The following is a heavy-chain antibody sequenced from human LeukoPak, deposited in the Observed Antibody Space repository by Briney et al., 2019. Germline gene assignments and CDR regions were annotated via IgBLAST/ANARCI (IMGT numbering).Heavy chain of an antibody. J-gene: IGHJ4*02. CDR2: IKQDGSDK. Sequence: GGSLRLSCAASRFTFSSYWMSWVRQAPGKGLEWVADIKQDGSDKHYVDSVKGRFTISRDNAKNSLYLQMNILRAEDTAVYYCARYEGRYYSFEYWGQGTLVTVSS. V-gene: IGHV3-7*05. CDR1: RFTFSSYW. D-gene: IGHD1-26*01. CDR3: ARYEGRYYSFEY.